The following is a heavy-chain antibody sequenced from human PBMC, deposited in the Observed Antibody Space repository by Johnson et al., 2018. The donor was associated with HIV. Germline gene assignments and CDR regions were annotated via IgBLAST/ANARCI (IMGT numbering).Heavy chain of an antibody. V-gene: IGHV3-30*04. D-gene: IGHD2-21*01. CDR2: ISFDGNDK. Sequence: QVQLVESGGGVVQPGRSLRLSCAASGFTFSIYAMHWVRQAPGKGLEWVSLISFDGNDKYYADSVKGRFTISRDNSKNTLYVQMNSLRAEDTAVYYCAKDFVTHGAFDIWGQGTMVTVSS. CDR1: GFTFSIYA. CDR3: AKDFVTHGAFDI. J-gene: IGHJ3*02.